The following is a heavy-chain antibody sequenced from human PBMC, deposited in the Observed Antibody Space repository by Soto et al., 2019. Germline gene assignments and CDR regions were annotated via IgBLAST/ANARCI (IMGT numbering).Heavy chain of an antibody. CDR1: GGSFSGYY. J-gene: IGHJ4*02. V-gene: IGHV3-49*03. CDR3: TRVRGSYYVDY. D-gene: IGHD1-26*01. CDR2: IRSKAYGGTT. Sequence: LSLTCAVYGGSFSGYYWSWIRQPPGKGLEWVGFIRSKAYGGTTEYAASVKGRFTISRDDSKSIAYLQMNSLKTEDTAVYYCTRVRGSYYVDYWGQGTLVTVSS.